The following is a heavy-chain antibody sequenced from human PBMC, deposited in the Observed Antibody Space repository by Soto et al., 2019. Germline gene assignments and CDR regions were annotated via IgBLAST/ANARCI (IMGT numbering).Heavy chain of an antibody. V-gene: IGHV3-53*01. CDR1: GFTVSNNY. D-gene: IGHD3-22*01. Sequence: EVQLVESGGGLIQPGGALRLSCAASGFTVSNNYMSWVRQGPGKGLEWVSVMYSGGSTYYADSVKGRFTISSDNSKNTLYLQMNSLRAEHTAVYYCAKAYYDSSGYYHAFDHWGQGTLVTVSS. CDR3: AKAYYDSSGYYHAFDH. CDR2: MYSGGST. J-gene: IGHJ4*02.